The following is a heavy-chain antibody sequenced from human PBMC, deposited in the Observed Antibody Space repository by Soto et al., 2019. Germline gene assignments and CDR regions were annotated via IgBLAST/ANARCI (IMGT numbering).Heavy chain of an antibody. D-gene: IGHD6-6*01. J-gene: IGHJ4*02. CDR1: GFTFDEIA. CDR3: AKDSSSPPRPPVGSDY. V-gene: IGHV3-23*01. Sequence: PGGSLRLSCAASGFTFDEIALNWVRQAPGKGLEWVSRISGRGDTTFYADSVKGRFTISRDNSRKTLYLQMNSLRAEDTAVYYCAKDSSSPPRPPVGSDYWGQGTLVTVSS. CDR2: ISGRGDTT.